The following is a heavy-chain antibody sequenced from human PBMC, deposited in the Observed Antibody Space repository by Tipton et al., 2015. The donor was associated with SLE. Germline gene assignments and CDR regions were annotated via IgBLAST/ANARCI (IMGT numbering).Heavy chain of an antibody. CDR2: IHYSGKT. CDR3: ARCRKWRDSSSYYDYFDY. V-gene: IGHV4-59*08. D-gene: IGHD6-13*01. Sequence: GLVKPSETLALTCTVSGGSIDYHYWSWIRQTPGKGLEYIGFIHYSGKTDSHPSLKCRVTMSVDTSKNQFSLKLSSVTAADTAVYYCARCRKWRDSSSYYDYFDYWGQGTLVTVSS. J-gene: IGHJ4*02. CDR1: GGSIDYHY.